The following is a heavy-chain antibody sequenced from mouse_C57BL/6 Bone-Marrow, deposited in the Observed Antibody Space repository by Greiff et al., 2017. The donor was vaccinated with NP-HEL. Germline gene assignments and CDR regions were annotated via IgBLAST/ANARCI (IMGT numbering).Heavy chain of an antibody. CDR3: ARSGYYYGSVY. Sequence: QVQLKQSGAELVRPGASVKLSCKASGYTFTDYYINWVKQRPGQGLEWIARIYPGSGNTYYNEKFKGKATLTAEKSSSTAYMQLSSLTSEDSAVYFCARSGYYYGSVYWGQGTTLTVSS. V-gene: IGHV1-76*01. CDR1: GYTFTDYY. J-gene: IGHJ2*01. CDR2: IYPGSGNT. D-gene: IGHD1-1*01.